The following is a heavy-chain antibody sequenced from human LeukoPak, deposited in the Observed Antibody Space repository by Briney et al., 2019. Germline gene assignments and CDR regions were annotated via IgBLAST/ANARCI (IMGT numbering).Heavy chain of an antibody. CDR3: ARPQLAFGGVTPAQFDY. Sequence: SETLSLTCTVSGYSISSGYYWGWIRQPPGKGLEWIGSIYHSGSTYYNPSLKSRVTISVDTSKNQFSLKLSSVTAADTAVYYCARPQLAFGGVTPAQFDYWGQGTLVTVSS. J-gene: IGHJ4*02. D-gene: IGHD3-16*01. V-gene: IGHV4-38-2*02. CDR1: GYSISSGYY. CDR2: IYHSGST.